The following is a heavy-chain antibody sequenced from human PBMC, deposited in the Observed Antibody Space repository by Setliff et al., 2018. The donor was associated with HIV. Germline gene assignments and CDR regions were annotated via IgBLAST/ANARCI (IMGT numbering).Heavy chain of an antibody. D-gene: IGHD1-1*01. CDR3: ATRGRDLGFDY. J-gene: IGHJ4*02. CDR2: IIPMLGIT. Sequence: SVKVSCKASGYPFSTYFMHWVRQAPGQGLECMGGIIPMLGITNYAQRFQGRLTITADEYTGTAYMELSSLRSEGTAVYYCATRGRDLGFDYWGQGTLVTVSS. V-gene: IGHV1-69*10. CDR1: GYPFSTYF.